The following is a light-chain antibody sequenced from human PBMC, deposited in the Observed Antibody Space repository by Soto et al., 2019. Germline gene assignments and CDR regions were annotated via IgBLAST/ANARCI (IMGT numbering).Light chain of an antibody. Sequence: DIQMTQSPSTLSASVGDRVTITCRASQSTSSWLAWYQHKPGKAPKLLIYKTSTLETGVPSRFSGSGAGTEFTRTIGCLQSDDFATYYCQQYSSYSYSFGQGTKLEIK. CDR2: KTS. CDR1: QSTSSW. V-gene: IGKV1-5*03. J-gene: IGKJ2*03. CDR3: QQYSSYSYS.